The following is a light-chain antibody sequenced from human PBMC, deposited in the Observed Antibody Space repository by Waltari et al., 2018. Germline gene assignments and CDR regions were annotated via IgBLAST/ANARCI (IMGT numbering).Light chain of an antibody. J-gene: IGLJ1*01. CDR1: NSNVHILHL. CDR3: CSFAGYGIYV. V-gene: IGLV2-23*02. Sequence: QSALTQPASVSGSPGQSITISCTAVNSNVHILHLVSWYQHHPGRNPRLLIYEISQRPSGISNRFSGSKSGNTASLTISGLQPEDEADYFCCSFAGYGIYVFGSGTQVSVL. CDR2: EIS.